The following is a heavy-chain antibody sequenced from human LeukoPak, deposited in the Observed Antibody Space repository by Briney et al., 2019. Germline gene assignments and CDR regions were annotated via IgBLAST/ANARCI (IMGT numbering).Heavy chain of an antibody. CDR3: AREAVMPVAPVKIGTSDRPLYEYYGLDV. CDR1: GFTFSSYS. J-gene: IGHJ6*02. D-gene: IGHD1/OR15-1a*01. V-gene: IGHV3-21*04. CDR2: ISSSSDYI. Sequence: GGSLRLSCAASGFTFSSYSMNWVHQAPGKGLEWVSSISSSSDYIYYADSVKGRFTISRDNSKNTLYLQMNSLRADDTAVYYCAREAVMPVAPVKIGTSDRPLYEYYGLDVWGQGTTVTVS.